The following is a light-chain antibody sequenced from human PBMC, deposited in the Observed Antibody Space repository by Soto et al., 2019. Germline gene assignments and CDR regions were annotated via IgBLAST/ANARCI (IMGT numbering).Light chain of an antibody. Sequence: EIVLTQSPATLSLSPGERATLSCRASQSVSSDLAWYHQKPGQAPRLLIYGASTRATGIPARFSGSGSGTDFTLTISRLEPEDFAVYYCQQYGSSPRTFGQGTKVDIK. CDR3: QQYGSSPRT. J-gene: IGKJ1*01. CDR1: QSVSSD. CDR2: GAS. V-gene: IGKV3-20*01.